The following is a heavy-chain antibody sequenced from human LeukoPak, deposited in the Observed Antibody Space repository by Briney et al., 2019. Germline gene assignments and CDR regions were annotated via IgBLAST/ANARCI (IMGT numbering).Heavy chain of an antibody. J-gene: IGHJ4*02. CDR1: GGSISSGSYY. CDR3: ARNPGGTSGYYFDY. D-gene: IGHD4-23*01. CDR2: IYTSGST. Sequence: SETLSLTCNVSGGSISSGSYYWIWIRQPAGKGLEWIGRIYTSGSTNYNSSLESRVTISADTSKNQFSLKLTSVTAADTAVYYCARNPGGTSGYYFDYWGQGTLVTVSS. V-gene: IGHV4-61*02.